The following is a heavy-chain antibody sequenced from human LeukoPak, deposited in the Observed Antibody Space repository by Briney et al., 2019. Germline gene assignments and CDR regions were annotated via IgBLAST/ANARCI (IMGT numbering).Heavy chain of an antibody. CDR3: ARGDNWNYRIFDY. Sequence: SQTLSLTCAISGDRVSSNSAACNWIRQSPSRGLEWLGRTYYRSKWYNDYAVSVKSRITINPDTSKNQFSLQLNSVTDEDTAVYYCARGDNWNYRIFDYWGQGTLVTVSS. D-gene: IGHD1-7*01. CDR1: GDRVSSNSAA. CDR2: TYYRSKWYN. V-gene: IGHV6-1*01. J-gene: IGHJ4*02.